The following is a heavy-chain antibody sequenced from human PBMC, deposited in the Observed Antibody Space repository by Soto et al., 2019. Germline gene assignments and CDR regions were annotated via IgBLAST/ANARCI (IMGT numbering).Heavy chain of an antibody. CDR2: IYRGDSDT. V-gene: IGHV5-51*01. J-gene: IGHJ3*01. Sequence: GESLKISCKGSGYSFTNYWIGWVRQMPGKGLEWMGIIYRGDSDTRYSPSFQGQVTISADKSITTAYLQWNSLKASDTAVYYCARERYSSGNDAFDLWGQGTMVTVSS. CDR3: ARERYSSGNDAFDL. D-gene: IGHD5-18*01. CDR1: GYSFTNYW.